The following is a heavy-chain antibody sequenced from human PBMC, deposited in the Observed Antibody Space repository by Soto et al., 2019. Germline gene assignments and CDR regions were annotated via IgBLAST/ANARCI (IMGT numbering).Heavy chain of an antibody. V-gene: IGHV3-30*18. CDR2: ISYDGSDK. J-gene: IGHJ4*02. CDR1: GFTFSNYG. Sequence: QVQLVESGGGVVKPGRSLRLSCAASGFTFSNYGMHWVRQAPGKGLEWVAVISYDGSDKYYADSVKGRFTISRDNSKKTLYFQMDTLRTEDTAVYYCANLASIAVGSWFHYWGQGTLVT. D-gene: IGHD6-6*01. CDR3: ANLASIAVGSWFHY.